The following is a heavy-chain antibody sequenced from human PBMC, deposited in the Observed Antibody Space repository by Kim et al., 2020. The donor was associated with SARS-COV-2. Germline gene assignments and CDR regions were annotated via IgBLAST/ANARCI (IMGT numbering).Heavy chain of an antibody. CDR3: AKDISQSRPGFLEWFTKTPSYYYGMDV. CDR2: ISGDGGST. Sequence: GGSLRLSCAASGFTFDDYAMHWVRQAPGKGLEWVSLISGDGGSTYYADSVKGRFTISRDNSKNSLYLQMNSLRTEDTALYYCAKDISQSRPGFLEWFTKTPSYYYGMDVWGQGTTVTVSS. D-gene: IGHD3-3*01. J-gene: IGHJ6*02. V-gene: IGHV3-43*02. CDR1: GFTFDDYA.